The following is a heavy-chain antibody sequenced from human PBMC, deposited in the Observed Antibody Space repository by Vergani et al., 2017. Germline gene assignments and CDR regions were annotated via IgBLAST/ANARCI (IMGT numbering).Heavy chain of an antibody. CDR1: GFTFSGSA. J-gene: IGHJ4*02. CDR2: IRSKANSYAT. Sequence: VQLVESGGGVVQPGRSVRLSCAASGFTFSGSAMHWVRQASGKGLEWVGRIRSKANSYATAYAASVKGRFTISRDDSKNTAYLQMNSLKTEDTAVYYCTRGLFDYWGQGTLVTVSS. CDR3: TRGLFDY. V-gene: IGHV3-73*01.